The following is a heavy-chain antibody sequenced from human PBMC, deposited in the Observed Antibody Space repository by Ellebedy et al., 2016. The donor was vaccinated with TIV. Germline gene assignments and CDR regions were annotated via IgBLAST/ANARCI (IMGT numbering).Heavy chain of an antibody. CDR2: IRNKATSYTT. J-gene: IGHJ4*02. D-gene: IGHD1-26*01. Sequence: GESLKISCAASGFTFSEHYMDWARQAPGKGLEWVGRIRNKATSYTTEYAASVRGRFTISRDDSENSLYLQMNSLKTEDTAVYYCDRDKNGSPDYWGQGTLVTVSS. V-gene: IGHV3-72*01. CDR3: DRDKNGSPDY. CDR1: GFTFSEHY.